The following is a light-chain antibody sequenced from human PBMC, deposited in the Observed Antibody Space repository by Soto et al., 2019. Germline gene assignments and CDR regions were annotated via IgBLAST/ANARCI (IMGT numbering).Light chain of an antibody. CDR2: EVS. Sequence: QSALTQPASVSGSPGQSITVSCTGTSSDVGAYNFVSWYQQLPGKAPKLLIYEVSNRPSGVSNRLSGSKSGNTASLTISGLQAEDEADYYCTSYTRSDTWVFGGGTKVTVL. CDR3: TSYTRSDTWV. J-gene: IGLJ3*02. V-gene: IGLV2-14*01. CDR1: SSDVGAYNF.